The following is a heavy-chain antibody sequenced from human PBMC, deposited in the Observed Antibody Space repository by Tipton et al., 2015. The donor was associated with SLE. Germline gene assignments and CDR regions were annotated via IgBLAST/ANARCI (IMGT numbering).Heavy chain of an antibody. V-gene: IGHV4-34*01. CDR3: ARVRGGSGAFDI. CDR2: INHSGST. J-gene: IGHJ3*02. Sequence: TLSLTCAVYGGSFSGYYWSWIRQPPGKGLEWIGEINHSGSTNYNPSLKSRVTISVGTSKNQFSLKLSSVTAADTAVYYCARVRGGSGAFDIWGQGTMVTVSS. D-gene: IGHD3-10*01. CDR1: GGSFSGYY.